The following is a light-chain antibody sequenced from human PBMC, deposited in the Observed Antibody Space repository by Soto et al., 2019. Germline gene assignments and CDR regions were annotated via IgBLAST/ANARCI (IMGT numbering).Light chain of an antibody. CDR1: QSVSNY. Sequence: EIVLTQSPATLSLSPGERATLSCRASQSVSNYLAWYQQKPGQAPRLLIYDASNSATGIPARFGGSASGTDFTLTISSLEPEDFAVYYCQQRSNWPLLTFGGGTKVEIK. V-gene: IGKV3-11*01. J-gene: IGKJ4*01. CDR3: QQRSNWPLLT. CDR2: DAS.